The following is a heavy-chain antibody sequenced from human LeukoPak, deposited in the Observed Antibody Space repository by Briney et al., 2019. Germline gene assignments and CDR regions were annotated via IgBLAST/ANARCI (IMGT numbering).Heavy chain of an antibody. J-gene: IGHJ3*02. CDR3: AKSNGYGVVDI. V-gene: IGHV4-39*07. D-gene: IGHD2-2*01. CDR1: GRFFRSSSYY. Sequence: SEPESLTCTVSGRFFRSSSYYWGWVRRPPGRGVVWFGNIFYSGSTYYSPSLKSRVTISLDTSRNQFSLKLNSVTAADTAVYYCAKSNGYGVVDIWGQGTMVTVSS. CDR2: IFYSGST.